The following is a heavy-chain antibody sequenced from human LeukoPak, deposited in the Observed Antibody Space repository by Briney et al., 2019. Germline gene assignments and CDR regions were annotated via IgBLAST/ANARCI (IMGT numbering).Heavy chain of an antibody. CDR1: GGSINSDF. J-gene: IGHJ4*02. D-gene: IGHD6-19*01. V-gene: IGHV4-59*01. CDR3: AKVGAVADTQGMGYFDY. CDR2: VYSTGST. Sequence: SETLSLTCTVSGGSINSDFWSRLRQPPGKGLEWIGYVYSTGSTNYNPSLSSRVSISIDTSKNQFSLKLTSVTAADTAVYYCAKVGAVADTQGMGYFDYWGQGTLVTVSS.